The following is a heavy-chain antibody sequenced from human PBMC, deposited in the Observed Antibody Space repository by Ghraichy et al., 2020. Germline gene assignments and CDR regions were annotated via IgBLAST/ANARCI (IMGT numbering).Heavy chain of an antibody. J-gene: IGHJ4*02. CDR2: ISNSGTYT. Sequence: GGSLRLSCAASGFSFSDYYMTWIRQAPGKGLEWISYISNSGTYTNYADSVKGRFTISRDNAKNSLYLQMNSLRADDTAVYYCATQMALYGGYWGQGTLVTVSS. CDR1: GFSFSDYY. CDR3: ATQMALYGGY. D-gene: IGHD3-16*02. V-gene: IGHV3-11*06.